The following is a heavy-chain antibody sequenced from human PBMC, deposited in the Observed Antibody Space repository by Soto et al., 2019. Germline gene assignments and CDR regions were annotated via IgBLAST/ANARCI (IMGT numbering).Heavy chain of an antibody. D-gene: IGHD3-16*01. CDR3: AKDLGSWGFDY. V-gene: IGHV3-30*18. J-gene: IGHJ4*02. Sequence: QVQLVESGGGVVQPGRSLRLSCAASGFTFSSYGMHWVRQAPGKGLEWVAVISYDGSNKYYADSVKGRFTISRDNSKNTLYLQMNSLRAEDTAVYYCAKDLGSWGFDYWGQGTLVTVSS. CDR2: ISYDGSNK. CDR1: GFTFSSYG.